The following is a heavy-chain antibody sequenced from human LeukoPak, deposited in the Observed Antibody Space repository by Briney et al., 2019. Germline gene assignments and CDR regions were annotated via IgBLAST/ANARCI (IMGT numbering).Heavy chain of an antibody. V-gene: IGHV1-69*13. D-gene: IGHD6-19*01. CDR1: GYTFTDYY. CDR3: AREDSSGWQYYFDY. Sequence: ASVKVSCKASGYTFTDYYIHWVRQAPGQGLEWMGGIIPIFGTANYAQKFQGRVTITADESTSTAYMELSSLRSEDTAVYYCAREDSSGWQYYFDYWGQGTLVTVSS. CDR2: IIPIFGTA. J-gene: IGHJ4*02.